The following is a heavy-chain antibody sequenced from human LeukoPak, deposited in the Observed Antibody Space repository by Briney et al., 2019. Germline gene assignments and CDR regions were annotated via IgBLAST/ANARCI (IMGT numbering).Heavy chain of an antibody. V-gene: IGHV3-21*01. CDR3: ARDSHYCSRTSCYFIDV. CDR1: GFTFSSYS. D-gene: IGHD2-2*01. J-gene: IGHJ6*04. Sequence: GGSLRLSCAASGFTFSSYSMNWVRQAPGKGLEWVSSISSSSSYIYYADSVKGRFTISRDNAKNSLFLQMTSLRAEDTAVYYCARDSHYCSRTSCYFIDVWGKGTTVTVSS. CDR2: ISSSSSYI.